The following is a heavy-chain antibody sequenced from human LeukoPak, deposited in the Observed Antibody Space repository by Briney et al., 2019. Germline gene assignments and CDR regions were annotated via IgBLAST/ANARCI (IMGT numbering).Heavy chain of an antibody. D-gene: IGHD3-3*01. J-gene: IGHJ4*02. CDR3: ARGDNDFWSGYLYY. V-gene: IGHV4-39*07. CDR1: GGSISSRSYY. CDR2: LYYSGST. Sequence: SETLSLTCTVSGGSISSRSYYWGWIRQPPGKGLEWIGSLYYSGSTYYNPSLKSRVTISVDTSKNQFSLKLSSVTAADTAVYYCARGDNDFWSGYLYYWGQGTLVTVSS.